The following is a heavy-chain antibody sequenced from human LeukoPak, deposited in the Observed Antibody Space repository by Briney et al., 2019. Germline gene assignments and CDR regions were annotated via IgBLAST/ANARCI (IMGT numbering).Heavy chain of an antibody. CDR2: INHSGST. V-gene: IGHV4-34*01. Sequence: SETLSLTCAVYGGSFSPYYWSWIRQPPGKGLEWIGEINHSGSTNYNPFLRSRITISVDTSKNQFSLSLSSVAAADTAVYYCARGGCYSCGDCYVDYWGQGTLVTVSS. D-gene: IGHD2-21*02. CDR3: ARGGCYSCGDCYVDY. J-gene: IGHJ4*02. CDR1: GGSFSPYY.